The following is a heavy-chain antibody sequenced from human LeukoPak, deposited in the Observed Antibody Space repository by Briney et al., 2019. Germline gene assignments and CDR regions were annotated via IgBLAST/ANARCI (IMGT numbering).Heavy chain of an antibody. CDR1: GFTFDDYA. CDR2: ISWNSGSI. CDR3: AKGETGELLYCFDY. V-gene: IGHV3-9*01. D-gene: IGHD3-10*01. Sequence: PGRSLRLSCAASGFTFDDYAMHWVRQAPGKGLEWVSGISWNSGSIGYADSVKGRFTISRDNAKNSLYLQMNSLRAEDTALYYCAKGETGELLYCFDYWGQGTLVTVSS. J-gene: IGHJ4*02.